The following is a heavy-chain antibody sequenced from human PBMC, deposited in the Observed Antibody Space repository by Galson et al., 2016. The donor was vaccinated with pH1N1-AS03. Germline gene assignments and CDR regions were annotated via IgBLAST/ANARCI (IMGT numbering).Heavy chain of an antibody. CDR3: ARESTGTEHIVVVTGRYGYYYMDV. CDR1: GFTFKSYW. V-gene: IGHV3-7*03. D-gene: IGHD2-21*02. Sequence: SLRLSCAASGFTFKSYWMSWVRQAPGKGLEWVANINQDENEKYCVDSVKGRFTISRDNAKNSLYLEMNSLRVEDTALYYCARESTGTEHIVVVTGRYGYYYMDVWGKGTTVTVSS. J-gene: IGHJ6*03. CDR2: INQDENEK.